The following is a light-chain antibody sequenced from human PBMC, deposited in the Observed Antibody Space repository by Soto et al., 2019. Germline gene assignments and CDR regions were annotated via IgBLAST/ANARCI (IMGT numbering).Light chain of an antibody. CDR2: DAS. Sequence: IQMTQSPSTLSASVGDRVTITCRASHNIERWMAWYQQKPGKAPSLLIFDASTLHSGVPSRFSGSGSGTDFTLTISSLQPDDFATYYCQQYNSYRRTFGQGTKVDIK. V-gene: IGKV1-5*01. CDR3: QQYNSYRRT. J-gene: IGKJ1*01. CDR1: HNIERW.